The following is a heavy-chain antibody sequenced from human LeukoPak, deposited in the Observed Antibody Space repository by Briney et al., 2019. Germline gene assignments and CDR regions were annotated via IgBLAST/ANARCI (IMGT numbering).Heavy chain of an antibody. Sequence: GASVTVSCTASGYTFTSYGISWVRQAPGQGLEWVGWISANNGDTDYAQKFQARVTMTTDTSTSTAYMELRSLRSDDTAVYYCARESHVTREDSWGQGTLVTVSS. V-gene: IGHV1-18*01. D-gene: IGHD1-26*01. CDR3: ARESHVTREDS. CDR2: ISANNGDT. J-gene: IGHJ4*02. CDR1: GYTFTSYG.